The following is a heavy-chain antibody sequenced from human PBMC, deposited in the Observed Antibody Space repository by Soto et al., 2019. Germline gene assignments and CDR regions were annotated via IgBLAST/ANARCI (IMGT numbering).Heavy chain of an antibody. D-gene: IGHD6-13*01. CDR1: GFIFSSYG. J-gene: IGHJ6*03. Sequence: GGSLRLSCAASGFIFSSYGMHWVRQAPGKGLEWVAVVWYDGSNKYYADSVKGRFTISRDNSKNTLFLQMSSLRAEDTAVYYCARGPNSYSSSWTYYYYYYMDVWGKGTSVTVSS. CDR3: ARGPNSYSSSWTYYYYYYMDV. CDR2: VWYDGSNK. V-gene: IGHV3-33*01.